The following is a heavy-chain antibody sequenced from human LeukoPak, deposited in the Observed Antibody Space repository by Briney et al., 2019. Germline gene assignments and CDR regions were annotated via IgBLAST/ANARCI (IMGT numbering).Heavy chain of an antibody. V-gene: IGHV3-23*01. CDR1: GIPLRSYA. CDR3: AKDAIAVALGWLDP. D-gene: IGHD6-19*01. J-gene: IGHJ5*02. Sequence: GGSLRLSCAASGIPLRSYAVSWVRQAPGKGLEWVSAISGSGDRTYYADAVKGRFTISRHNSKTTLYLQMNSLRDDHTAIYYCAKDAIAVALGWLDPWGQGTLVTASS. CDR2: ISGSGDRT.